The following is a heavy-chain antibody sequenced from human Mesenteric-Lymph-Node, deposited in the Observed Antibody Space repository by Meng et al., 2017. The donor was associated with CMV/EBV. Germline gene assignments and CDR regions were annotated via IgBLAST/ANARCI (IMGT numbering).Heavy chain of an antibody. J-gene: IGHJ4*02. CDR2: MSSNEGGDY. D-gene: IGHD5-18*01. V-gene: IGHV3-30*04. CDR3: ATLRDGYTCD. CDR1: GFSFSNSV. Sequence: GESLKIFCAASGFSFSNSVMHWVRQAPGRGLEWVAVMSSNEGGDYYYAESVEGRFTISRDNAKNSLYLQMNSLRAEDTALYYCATLRDGYTCDWGQGTLVTVSS.